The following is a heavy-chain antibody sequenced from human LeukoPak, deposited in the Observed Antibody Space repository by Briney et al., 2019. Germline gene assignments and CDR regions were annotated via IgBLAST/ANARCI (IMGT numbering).Heavy chain of an antibody. J-gene: IGHJ4*02. Sequence: SSETLSLTCTVSGGSISSGDYYWRWIRQPPGKGLEWIGYIYYSGSTYYNPSLKSRVTISVDTSKNQFSLKLSSVTAADTAVYHCARGAMVRGVIPRFDYWGQGTLVTVSS. V-gene: IGHV4-30-4*01. D-gene: IGHD3-10*01. CDR3: ARGAMVRGVIPRFDY. CDR1: GGSISSGDYY. CDR2: IYYSGST.